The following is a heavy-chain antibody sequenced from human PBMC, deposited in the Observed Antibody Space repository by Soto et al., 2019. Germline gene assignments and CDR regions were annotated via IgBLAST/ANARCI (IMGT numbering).Heavy chain of an antibody. V-gene: IGHV1-69*01. Sequence: QVQLVQSGAEVKKPGSSVNVSCKASGGTFSSYAISWVRQAPGQGREWMGGIMPSFGTANYAQKVQGRVTTTQGEDQSTDETEQSSLRPEDTAVYCCARGITMVRGHPGMGVWGQGTTGTGSS. J-gene: IGHJ6*02. CDR2: IMPSFGTA. D-gene: IGHD3-10*01. CDR1: GGTFSSYA. CDR3: ARGITMVRGHPGMGV.